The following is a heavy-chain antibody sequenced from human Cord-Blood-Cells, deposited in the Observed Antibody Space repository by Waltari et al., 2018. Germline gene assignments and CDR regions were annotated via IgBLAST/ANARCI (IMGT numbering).Heavy chain of an antibody. CDR1: GYTLTELS. CDR3: ATEVRHYYGSGSYLYNWFDP. Sequence: QVQLVQSGAEVKKPGASVKVSCKVSGYTLTELSMHWVRQAPGKGREWMGGFDPEDGETIYAQKFQGRVTMTEDTSTDTAYMELSSLRSEDTAVYYCATEVRHYYGSGSYLYNWFDPWGQGTLVTVSS. J-gene: IGHJ5*02. D-gene: IGHD3-10*01. CDR2: FDPEDGET. V-gene: IGHV1-24*01.